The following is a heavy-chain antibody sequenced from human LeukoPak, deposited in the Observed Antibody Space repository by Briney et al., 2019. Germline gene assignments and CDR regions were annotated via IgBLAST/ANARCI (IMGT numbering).Heavy chain of an antibody. Sequence: GASVKVSCKASGYTFTSYDIKWVRQATGQGLEWMGWMNPNSSNTNYAQKFQGRVTITRDTSASTAYMELSSLRSEDTAVYYCARAADYGGTPYYGMDVWGQGTTVTVSS. CDR2: MNPNSSNT. CDR3: ARAADYGGTPYYGMDV. CDR1: GYTFTSYD. V-gene: IGHV1-8*03. J-gene: IGHJ6*02. D-gene: IGHD4-23*01.